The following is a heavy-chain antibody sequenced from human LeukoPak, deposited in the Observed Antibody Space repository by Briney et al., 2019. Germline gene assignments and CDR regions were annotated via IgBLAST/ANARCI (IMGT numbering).Heavy chain of an antibody. Sequence: PGGSLRLSCAASGFTFSTYWMSWVRQAPGKGLEWVANIKPDGSQKYYVDSVKGRFTISRDNAKNSLYLQMNSLRVEDTALYYCARDWPANFDYWGQGTPVTVSS. CDR1: GFTFSTYW. J-gene: IGHJ4*02. V-gene: IGHV3-7*01. CDR2: IKPDGSQK. CDR3: ARDWPANFDY. D-gene: IGHD2-2*01.